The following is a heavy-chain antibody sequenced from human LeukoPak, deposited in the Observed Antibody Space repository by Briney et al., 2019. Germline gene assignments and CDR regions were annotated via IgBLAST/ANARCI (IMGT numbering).Heavy chain of an antibody. Sequence: PSETLSLTRTVSGGSISSSSYYWGWVRQPPGQGLEWIGRIYYTGSPFYNPSLRSRVTMSVDTAENQFSLNLNSVTAADTAIYYCARQTYFYEASGHLNDNWGQGTLVTVSS. CDR2: IYYTGSP. CDR3: ARQTYFYEASGHLNDN. V-gene: IGHV4-39*01. D-gene: IGHD2-15*01. CDR1: GGSISSSSYY. J-gene: IGHJ4*02.